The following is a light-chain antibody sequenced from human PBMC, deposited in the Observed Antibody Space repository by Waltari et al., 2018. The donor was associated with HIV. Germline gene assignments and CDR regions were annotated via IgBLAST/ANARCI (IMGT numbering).Light chain of an antibody. J-gene: IGLJ3*02. V-gene: IGLV2-14*01. CDR3: SSLTNSATLSVL. CDR1: SSDIGYYNY. Sequence: QFALTQPASVSGSPGQSITISCTGSSSDIGYYNYVSWYQQHPGKAPKLIIYEVSNGPSGISSRFSGSKSGNTASLTISGLQAEDEADYFCSSLTNSATLSVLFGGGTQLTVL. CDR2: EVS.